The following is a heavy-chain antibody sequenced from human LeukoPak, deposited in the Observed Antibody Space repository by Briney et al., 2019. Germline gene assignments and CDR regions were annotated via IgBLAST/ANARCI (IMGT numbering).Heavy chain of an antibody. D-gene: IGHD4-23*01. CDR1: GDSISSRGHF. CDR3: AGGNLFDY. CDR2: ISHSGTT. J-gene: IGHJ4*02. V-gene: IGHV4-39*01. Sequence: SETLSLTCTVSGDSISSRGHFWAWIRQPPGRGLEWIATISHSGTTYYNPSLQNRVTTSEDAAKNQFSLKLSPVTAADTAVYYCAGGNLFDYWGQGTLVTVSS.